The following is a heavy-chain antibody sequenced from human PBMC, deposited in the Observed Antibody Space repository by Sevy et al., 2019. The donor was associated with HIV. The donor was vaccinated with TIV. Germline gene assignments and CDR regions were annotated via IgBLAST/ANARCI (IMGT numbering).Heavy chain of an antibody. J-gene: IGHJ5*02. D-gene: IGHD2-15*01. Sequence: SETLSLTCAVSGGSISSGGYSWSWIRQPPGKGLEWIGYIYHSGSTYYNPSLKSRVTISVDRSKNQFSLKLSSVTAADTAVYYCARERVVPYYWFDPWGQGTLVTVSS. CDR2: IYHSGST. CDR1: GGSISSGGYS. CDR3: ARERVVPYYWFDP. V-gene: IGHV4-30-2*01.